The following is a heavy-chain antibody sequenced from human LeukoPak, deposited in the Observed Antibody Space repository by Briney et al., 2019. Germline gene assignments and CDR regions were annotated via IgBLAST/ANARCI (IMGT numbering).Heavy chain of an antibody. D-gene: IGHD6-6*01. CDR3: ARSKGRIAARHFDY. Sequence: SETLSLTCAVYGGSFSGYYWSWIRQPPGKGLEWIGEINHSGSTNYNPSLKSRVTISVDTSKNQFSLKLSSVTAADTAVYYCARSKGRIAARHFDYWGQGTLVTVSP. J-gene: IGHJ4*02. CDR2: INHSGST. CDR1: GGSFSGYY. V-gene: IGHV4-34*01.